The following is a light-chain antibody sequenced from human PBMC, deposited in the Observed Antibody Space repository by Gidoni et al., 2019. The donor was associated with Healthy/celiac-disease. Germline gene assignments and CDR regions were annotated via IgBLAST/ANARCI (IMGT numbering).Light chain of an antibody. CDR2: DAS. CDR1: QSVSSY. J-gene: IGKJ5*01. V-gene: IGKV3-11*01. Sequence: EIVLTQSPATLSLSPGERATLSCRASQSVSSYLAWYQQKPGQAPRLLIDDASNRATGIPARFSGSGSGTDFTLTISSLAPEDVAVYYCQQRSNWPAITFGQGTRLEIK. CDR3: QQRSNWPAIT.